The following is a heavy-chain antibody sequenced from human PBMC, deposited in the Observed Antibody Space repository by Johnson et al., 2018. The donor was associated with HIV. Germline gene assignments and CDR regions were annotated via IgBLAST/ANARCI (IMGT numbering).Heavy chain of an antibody. CDR2: IKSKTDGGTT. Sequence: VQLVESGGGLVQPGGSLRLSCAASGFTFSNAWMSWVRQAPGKGLEWVGRIKSKTDGGTTDYAAPVKGRFTISRDNSKNTLYLQMNSLRAEDTAVYYCARATGEEAFDIWGQGTMVTVSS. CDR3: ARATGEEAFDI. CDR1: GFTFSNAW. J-gene: IGHJ3*02. D-gene: IGHD3-16*01. V-gene: IGHV3-15*01.